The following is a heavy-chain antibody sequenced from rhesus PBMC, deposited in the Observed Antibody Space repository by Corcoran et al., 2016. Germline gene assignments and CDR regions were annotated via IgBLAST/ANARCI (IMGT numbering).Heavy chain of an antibody. CDR2: SKSGGAT. Sequence: VEQLVESGVGLVPPGVSLRLCGVASDFTFSGYAFHWVRQAPGKGRECFAESKSGGATYYTDSMKGRCTIARVNAKNSLFLQMNSLRAEDTAVYYCARVPTSYYGLDSWGQGVVVTVSS. V-gene: IGHV3-132*01. J-gene: IGHJ6*01. CDR1: DFTFSGYA. D-gene: IGHD2-2*01. CDR3: ARVPTSYYGLDS.